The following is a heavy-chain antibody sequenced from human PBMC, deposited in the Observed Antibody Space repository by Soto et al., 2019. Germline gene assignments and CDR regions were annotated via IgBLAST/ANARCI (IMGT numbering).Heavy chain of an antibody. CDR1: GGTFSSYS. D-gene: IGHD6-13*01. J-gene: IGHJ6*02. CDR3: ARGQYVAAAGNYYYYGMDV. CDR2: IIPIFGTA. V-gene: IGHV1-69*01. Sequence: QVQLVQSGAEVKKPGSSVKVSCKASGGTFSSYSISWVRQAPGQGLEWMGGIIPIFGTANYAQKFQGRVTITADESTSTAYMELSSLRSEDTAVYYCARGQYVAAAGNYYYYGMDVWGQGTTVTVSS.